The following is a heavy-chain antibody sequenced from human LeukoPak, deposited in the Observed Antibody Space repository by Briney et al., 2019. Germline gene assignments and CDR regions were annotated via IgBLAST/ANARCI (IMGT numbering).Heavy chain of an antibody. CDR2: ISSSRTTI. J-gene: IGHJ4*02. Sequence: PGGSLRLSCATSGFTFSSYNMNWVRQAPGKGLEWVSYISSSRTTIYYADSVKGRFTISRDNARNSLYLQMNSLRAEDTAVYYCARDRFGSSSGYFDYWGQGTLVTVSS. CDR3: ARDRFGSSSGYFDY. V-gene: IGHV3-48*01. D-gene: IGHD6-6*01. CDR1: GFTFSSYN.